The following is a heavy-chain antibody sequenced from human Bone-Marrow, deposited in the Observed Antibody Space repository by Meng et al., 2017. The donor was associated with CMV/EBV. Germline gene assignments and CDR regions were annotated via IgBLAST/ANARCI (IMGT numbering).Heavy chain of an antibody. CDR2: INHSGST. J-gene: IGHJ4*02. CDR3: ARGWYSSSDY. Sequence: GSLRLSCAVYGGSFSGYYWSWIRQPPGKGLEWIGEINHSGSTNYNPSLKSRVTISVDTSKNQFSLKLSSVTAADTAVYYCARGWYSSSDYWGQGTLVTVSS. CDR1: GGSFSGYY. V-gene: IGHV4-34*01. D-gene: IGHD6-6*01.